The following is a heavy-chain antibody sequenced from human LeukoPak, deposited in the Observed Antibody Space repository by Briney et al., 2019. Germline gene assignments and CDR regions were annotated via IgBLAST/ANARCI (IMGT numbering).Heavy chain of an antibody. Sequence: AASVKVSCKASGGTFSSYAISWVRQAPGHGLEWMGGIIPIFGTANYAQKFQGRVTITTDESTSTAYMELSSLRSEDTAMYYCARMDLGATAFDYWGQGTLVTVSS. CDR3: ARMDLGATAFDY. CDR2: IIPIFGTA. D-gene: IGHD1-26*01. V-gene: IGHV1-69*05. J-gene: IGHJ4*02. CDR1: GGTFSSYA.